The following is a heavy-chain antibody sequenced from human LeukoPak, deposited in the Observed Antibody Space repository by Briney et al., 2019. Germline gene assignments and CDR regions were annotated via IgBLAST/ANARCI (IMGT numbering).Heavy chain of an antibody. J-gene: IGHJ5*02. D-gene: IGHD6-19*01. CDR1: GYTFTGYY. CDR3: AKSIAVAANWFDP. CDR2: INPNSGGT. V-gene: IGHV1-2*02. Sequence: ASVKVSCKASGYTFTGYYMHWVRQAPGQGLEWMGWINPNSGGTNYAQKFQGRVTMTRDTSISTAYMELSRLRSDDTAVYYCAKSIAVAANWFDPWGQGTLVTVSS.